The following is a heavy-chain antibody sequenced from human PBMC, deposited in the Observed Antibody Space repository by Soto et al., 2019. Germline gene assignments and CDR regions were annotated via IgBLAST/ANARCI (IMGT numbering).Heavy chain of an antibody. J-gene: IGHJ6*02. CDR2: IVVGSGNT. CDR3: AAADFREGYYYYYGMDV. Sequence: SVKVSCKASGFTFTSSAVQWVRQARGQRLEWIGWIVVGSGNTNYAQKFQERVTITRDMSTSTAYMELSSLRPEDTAMYYCAAADFREGYYYYYGMDVWGQGTTVTVS. V-gene: IGHV1-58*01. CDR1: GFTFTSSA.